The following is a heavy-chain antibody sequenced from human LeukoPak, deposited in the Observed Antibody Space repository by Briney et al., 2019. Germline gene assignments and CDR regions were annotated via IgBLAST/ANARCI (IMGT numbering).Heavy chain of an antibody. J-gene: IGHJ4*02. CDR1: GYTFTSYY. CDR2: IIPILGIA. V-gene: IGHV1-69*04. D-gene: IGHD3-22*01. CDR3: ARDSPRVNYYDSSGPFFDY. Sequence: SVKVSCKASGYTFTSYYMHWVRQAPGQGLEWMGRIIPILGIANYAQKFQGRVTITADKSTSTAYMELSSLRSEDTAVYYCARDSPRVNYYDSSGPFFDYWGQGTLVTVSS.